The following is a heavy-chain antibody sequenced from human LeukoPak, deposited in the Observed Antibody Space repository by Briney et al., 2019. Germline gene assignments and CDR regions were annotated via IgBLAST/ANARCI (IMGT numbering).Heavy chain of an antibody. CDR2: IYPVDSDV. J-gene: IGHJ4*02. Sequence: GESLKISCQAVGSSFTTYWIGWVRQLPGKGLECMGIIYPVDSDVRYSPSFQGQVTISADKSISTAYLQWSSLKASDTAMYYCARIPSFDFWSGSLFYYFDYWGQGTLVTVSS. V-gene: IGHV5-51*01. CDR1: GSSFTTYW. CDR3: ARIPSFDFWSGSLFYYFDY. D-gene: IGHD3-3*01.